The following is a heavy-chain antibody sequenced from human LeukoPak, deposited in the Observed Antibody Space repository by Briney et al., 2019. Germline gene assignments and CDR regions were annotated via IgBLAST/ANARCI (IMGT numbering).Heavy chain of an antibody. CDR2: INHSGST. Sequence: PSETLSLTCAVYGGSFSGYYWSWIRQPPGKGLEWIGEINHSGSTNYNPSLKSRVTISVDTSKNQFSLKLSSVTAADTAVYYCARTWIQLWFDYWGQGTLVTVSS. CDR1: GGSFSGYY. CDR3: ARTWIQLWFDY. V-gene: IGHV4-34*01. J-gene: IGHJ4*02. D-gene: IGHD5-18*01.